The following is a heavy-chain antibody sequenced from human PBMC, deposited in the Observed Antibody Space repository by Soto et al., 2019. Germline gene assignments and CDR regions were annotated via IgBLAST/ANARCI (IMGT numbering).Heavy chain of an antibody. J-gene: IGHJ4*02. Sequence: PSETLSLTCAVSGYSISSGYYWGWIRQPPGKGLEWIGSIYHSGSTYYNPSLKSRVTISVDTSKNQFSLKLSSVTAADTAVYYCARDNSEHDYWGQGTLVTVS. CDR3: ARDNSEHDY. CDR2: IYHSGST. V-gene: IGHV4-38-2*02. CDR1: GYSISSGYY.